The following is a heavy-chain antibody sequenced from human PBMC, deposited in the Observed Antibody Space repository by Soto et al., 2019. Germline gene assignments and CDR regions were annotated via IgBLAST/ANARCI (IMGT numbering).Heavy chain of an antibody. V-gene: IGHV4-59*01. J-gene: IGHJ5*02. CDR1: GDSLRDNY. CDR2: MYYTGST. Sequence: SETPSLTCTGSGDSLRDNYWSWIRQPPGKTLEWIGYMYYTGSTNYNPSLKSRVTISVDTSKNQFSLKLSSVTAADTAVYYCAGESAPGWFDPWGQGTLVTVSS. CDR3: AGESAPGWFDP.